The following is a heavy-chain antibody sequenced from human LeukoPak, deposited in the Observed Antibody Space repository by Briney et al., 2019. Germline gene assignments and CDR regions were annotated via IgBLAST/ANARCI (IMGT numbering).Heavy chain of an antibody. CDR2: ISYDGSNK. D-gene: IGHD2-2*01. J-gene: IGHJ6*02. CDR3: ARDIVVVPAANYYYYYGMDV. V-gene: IGHV3-30*04. CDR1: GFTFSSYA. Sequence: PGRSLRLSCAASGFTFSSYAMHWVRQAPGKGLEWVAVISYDGSNKYYADSVKGRFTISRDNAKNSLYLQMNSLRAEDTAVYYCARDIVVVPAANYYYYYGMDVWGQGTTVTVSS.